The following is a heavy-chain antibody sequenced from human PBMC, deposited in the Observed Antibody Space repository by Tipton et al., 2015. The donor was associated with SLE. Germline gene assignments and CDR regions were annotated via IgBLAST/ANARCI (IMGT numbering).Heavy chain of an antibody. Sequence: TLSLTCTVSGGSISSNNFFWSWLRQHPGKGLEWIPYIHYDGTAFYNPSLKSRVTISVDTSKNQFSLRLTSVTAADTAVYYCAREVITISDSDAFDIGGQGTMITVSS. V-gene: IGHV4-31*03. CDR3: AREVITISDSDAFDI. D-gene: IGHD2-21*01. CDR1: GGSISSNNFF. J-gene: IGHJ3*02. CDR2: IHYDGTA.